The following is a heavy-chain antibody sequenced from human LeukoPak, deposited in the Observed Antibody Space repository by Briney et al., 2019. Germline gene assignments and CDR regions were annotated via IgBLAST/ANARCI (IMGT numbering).Heavy chain of an antibody. D-gene: IGHD2-2*01. J-gene: IGHJ4*02. Sequence: SETLSLTCAVYGASFRGYYWSWIRQPPGKGREWIGEINHSGRTNYNPSLKSRVTISVDTSKNHFSLKLSSVTAADTAVYHCARGKYQLLFLPFNYWGQGTLVTVSS. V-gene: IGHV4-34*01. CDR2: INHSGRT. CDR1: GASFRGYY. CDR3: ARGKYQLLFLPFNY.